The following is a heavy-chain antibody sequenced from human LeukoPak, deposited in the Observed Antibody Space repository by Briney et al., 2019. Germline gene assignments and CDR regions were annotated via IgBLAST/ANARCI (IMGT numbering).Heavy chain of an antibody. V-gene: IGHV4-39*01. D-gene: IGHD3-22*01. J-gene: IGHJ4*02. CDR1: GDSISSSHYY. CDR3: ARRGDYYDSSGYPKYYFDY. CDR2: IYYSGST. Sequence: SETLSLTCTVSGDSISSSHYYWGWIRQPPGKGLEWIGSIYYSGSTYYNPSLKSRVTISVDTSKNQFSLKLSSVTAADTAVYYCARRGDYYDSSGYPKYYFDYWGQGTLVTVSS.